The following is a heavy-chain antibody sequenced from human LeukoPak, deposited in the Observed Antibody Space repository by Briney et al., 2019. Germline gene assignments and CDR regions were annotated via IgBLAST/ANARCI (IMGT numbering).Heavy chain of an antibody. D-gene: IGHD3-22*01. Sequence: PSETLSLTCTVSGYSISSGYHWGWIRQPPGKGLEWIGSIYHSGSTYYSPSLKSRVTISVDTSKNQFSLKLSSVTAADTAVYYCARVVQSTDSSGFYLPEYFQHWGQGTLVTVSS. J-gene: IGHJ1*01. V-gene: IGHV4-38-2*02. CDR2: IYHSGST. CDR3: ARVVQSTDSSGFYLPEYFQH. CDR1: GYSISSGYH.